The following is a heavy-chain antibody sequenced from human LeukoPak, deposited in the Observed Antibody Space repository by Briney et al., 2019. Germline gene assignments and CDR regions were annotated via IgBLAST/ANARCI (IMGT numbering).Heavy chain of an antibody. CDR1: EFSVGSNY. CDR3: SKGRASRRPHYYIQV. V-gene: IGHV3-66*01. J-gene: IGHJ6*03. D-gene: IGHD3-10*01. Sequence: GGSLRLSCAASEFSVGSNYMTWVRQAPGKGLEWVSLIYSGGSTYYADSVKGRFTISRDNSKNTLYLQMNSLRAEDTAVYFCSKGRASRRPHYYIQVWGKGTTVTISS. CDR2: IYSGGST.